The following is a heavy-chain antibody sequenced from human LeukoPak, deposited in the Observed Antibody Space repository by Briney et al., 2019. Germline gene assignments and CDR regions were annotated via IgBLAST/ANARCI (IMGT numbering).Heavy chain of an antibody. CDR3: AKGDQGYCSSTSCYMDN. J-gene: IGHJ4*02. D-gene: IGHD2-2*02. Sequence: PGRSLRLSCAASGFTFDDYAMHWVRQAPGKGLEWVSGISWNSGSIGYADSVKGRFTISRDNAKNSLYLQMNSLRAEDMAVYYCAKGDQGYCSSTSCYMDNWGQGTLVTVSS. CDR2: ISWNSGSI. CDR1: GFTFDDYA. V-gene: IGHV3-9*03.